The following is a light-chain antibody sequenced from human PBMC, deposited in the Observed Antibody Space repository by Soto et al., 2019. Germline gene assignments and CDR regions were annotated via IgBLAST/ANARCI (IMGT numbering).Light chain of an antibody. J-gene: IGKJ1*01. V-gene: IGKV4-1*01. CDR2: WAS. CDR3: QQYYSIPWT. Sequence: DIVMTQSPDSLAVSLGERATINCRSSQSVLYSSTNNNHLAWYQQKPGQPPKLLIYWASTRESGVPDRFSGSGYGPDFTLTISSLQAEDVAVYSCQQYYSIPWTFGQGTRVEI. CDR1: QSVLYSSTNNNH.